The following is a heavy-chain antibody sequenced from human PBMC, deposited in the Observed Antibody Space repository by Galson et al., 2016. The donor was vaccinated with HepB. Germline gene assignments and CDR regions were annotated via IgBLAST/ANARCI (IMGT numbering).Heavy chain of an antibody. CDR2: ISGSGGTT. D-gene: IGHD6-19*01. CDR1: GFMYRNYA. V-gene: IGHV3-23*01. Sequence: SLRLSCAASGFMYRNYAMSWVRQAPGKGLEWVSVISGSGGTTFYADSVKGRFSISRDNSQNTLDLQMNGPRAEDTAIYYCVKVFDYLNGWIDQWGQGILVTVSS. J-gene: IGHJ4*02. CDR3: VKVFDYLNGWIDQ.